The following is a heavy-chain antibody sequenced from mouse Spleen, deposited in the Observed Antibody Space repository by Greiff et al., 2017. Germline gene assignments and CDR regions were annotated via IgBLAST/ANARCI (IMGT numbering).Heavy chain of an antibody. CDR3: TRGGTRAY. J-gene: IGHJ3*01. CDR2: IDSETGGT. V-gene: IGHV1-15*01. CDR1: GYTFTDYE. D-gene: IGHD3-3*01. Sequence: VKLVESGAELVRPGASVTLSCKASGYTFTDYEMHWVKQTPVHGLEWIGAIDSETGGTAYHQNFKGKAILTADKSSSTAYMERSSLSSEDSAGYYCTRGGTRAYWGQGTLVTVSA.